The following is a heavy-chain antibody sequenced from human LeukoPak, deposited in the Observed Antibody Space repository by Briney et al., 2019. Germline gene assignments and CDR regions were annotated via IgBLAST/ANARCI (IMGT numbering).Heavy chain of an antibody. Sequence: PGGSLRPSCAASGFTVSSTYMNWVRQAPGKGLEWVSVIYIGGYIYYADSVKGRFTISRDNSKNTLYLQMDSLRAEDTAIYYCATCSRPSVDHSESWGEGNLVSVSS. D-gene: IGHD1-14*01. CDR1: GFTVSSTY. CDR2: IYIGGYI. CDR3: ATCSRPSVDHSES. V-gene: IGHV3-53*01. J-gene: IGHJ1*01.